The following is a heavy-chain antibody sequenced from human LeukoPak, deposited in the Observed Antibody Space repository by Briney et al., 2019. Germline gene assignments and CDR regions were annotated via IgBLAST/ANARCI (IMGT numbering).Heavy chain of an antibody. CDR1: GGSFSGYY. CDR2: INHSGST. Sequence: NSSETLSLTCAVYGGSFSGYYWSWIRQPPGKGLEWIGEINHSGSTNYNPSLKSRVTISVDTSKNQFSLKLSSVTAADTAVYYCARIYCGGDCYYPYYYGMDVWGQGTTVTGSS. CDR3: ARIYCGGDCYYPYYYGMDV. J-gene: IGHJ6*02. D-gene: IGHD2-21*02. V-gene: IGHV4-34*01.